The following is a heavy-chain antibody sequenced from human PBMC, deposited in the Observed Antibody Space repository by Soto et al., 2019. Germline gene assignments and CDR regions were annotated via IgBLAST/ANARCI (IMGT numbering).Heavy chain of an antibody. D-gene: IGHD6-19*01. J-gene: IGHJ3*02. V-gene: IGHV1-3*01. Sequence: ASVKVSCKASGYTFTSYAMHWVRQAPGQRLEWMGWINAGNGNTKYSQKFQGRVTITRDTSASTAYLELSSLRSEDTAVYYCARDLEAVAVAALDAFDIWGQGTMVTVSS. CDR3: ARDLEAVAVAALDAFDI. CDR2: INAGNGNT. CDR1: GYTFTSYA.